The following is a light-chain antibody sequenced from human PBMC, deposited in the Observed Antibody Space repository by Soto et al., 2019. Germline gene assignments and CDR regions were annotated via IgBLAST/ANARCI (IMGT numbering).Light chain of an antibody. CDR1: SSDVGGYNY. CDR3: SSYTSGSTRVV. J-gene: IGLJ2*01. Sequence: QSALTQPASVSGSPGQSITISCTGTSSDVGGYNYVSWYQQHPGKAPKVMIYDVSKRPSGISNRFSGSKSGNTASLTISGLQVEDDADYYCSSYTSGSTRVVFGGGTKRTVL. CDR2: DVS. V-gene: IGLV2-14*03.